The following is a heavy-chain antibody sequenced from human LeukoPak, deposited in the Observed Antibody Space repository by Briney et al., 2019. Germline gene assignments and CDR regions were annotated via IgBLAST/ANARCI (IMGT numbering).Heavy chain of an antibody. V-gene: IGHV4-59*01. CDR1: GGSISSYY. CDR3: ARDLFDCSGGSCYPYGMDV. J-gene: IGHJ6*02. D-gene: IGHD2-15*01. CDR2: IYYSGST. Sequence: SETLSLTCTVSGGSISSYYWSWIRQPPGKGLEWIGYIYYSGSTNYNPSLKSRVTISVDTSKNQFSLKLSSVTAADTAVYYCARDLFDCSGGSCYPYGMDVWGQGTTVTVSS.